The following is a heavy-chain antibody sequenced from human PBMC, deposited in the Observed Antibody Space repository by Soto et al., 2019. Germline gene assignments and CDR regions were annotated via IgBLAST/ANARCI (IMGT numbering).Heavy chain of an antibody. V-gene: IGHV1-18*01. J-gene: IGHJ6*02. CDR2: ISAYNGNT. CDR1: GYTFTSYG. D-gene: IGHD3-10*01. Sequence: ASVKVSCKASGYTFTSYGISWVRQAPGQGLEWMGWISAYNGNTNYAQKLQGRVTMTTDTSTSTAYMELRSLRSDDTAVYYCARVRLGGSGGYYNSYYYYGMDVWGQGTTVTVSS. CDR3: ARVRLGGSGGYYNSYYYYGMDV.